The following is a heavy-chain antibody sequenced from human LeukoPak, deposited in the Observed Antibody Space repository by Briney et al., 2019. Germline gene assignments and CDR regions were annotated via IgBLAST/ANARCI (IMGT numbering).Heavy chain of an antibody. J-gene: IGHJ4*02. CDR3: ARSTVTTEYFDY. CDR1: GGSVSSYY. D-gene: IGHD4-17*01. Sequence: SETLSLTCSVSGGSVSSYYWSWIRRPPGKGLEWMGYIHYNGGTNYNPSLKSPVTMSVDTSKNQFSLNLRSVTAADTAVYHCARSTVTTEYFDYWGQGTLVTVSS. CDR2: IHYNGGT. V-gene: IGHV4-59*02.